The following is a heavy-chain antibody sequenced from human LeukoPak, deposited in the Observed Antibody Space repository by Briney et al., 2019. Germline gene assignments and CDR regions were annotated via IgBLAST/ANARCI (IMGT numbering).Heavy chain of an antibody. CDR2: ISYDGSNK. J-gene: IGHJ4*02. V-gene: IGHV3-30-3*01. Sequence: PGGSLRLSCAASGFTFSSYAMHWVRQAPGKGLEWVAVISYDGSNKYYADSVKGRFTISRDNSKNTLYLQMNSLRAEDTAVYYCARDRDGLGDYWGQGTLVTVSS. CDR1: GFTFSSYA. CDR3: ARDRDGLGDY. D-gene: IGHD4-17*01.